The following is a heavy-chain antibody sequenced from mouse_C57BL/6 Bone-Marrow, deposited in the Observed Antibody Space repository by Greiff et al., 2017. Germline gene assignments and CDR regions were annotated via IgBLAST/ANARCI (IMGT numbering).Heavy chain of an antibody. CDR2: INPGSGGT. D-gene: IGHD4-1*01. CDR1: GYAFTNYL. V-gene: IGHV1-54*01. CDR3: ARSKNWDSWFAY. J-gene: IGHJ3*01. Sequence: QVQLQQSGAELVRPGTSVKVSCKASGYAFTNYLIAWVKQRPGQGLEWIGVINPGSGGTNYNEKFKGKATLTAEKAPSTAYMQLSRLTSEDSAVYFCARSKNWDSWFAYWGQGTLVTVSA.